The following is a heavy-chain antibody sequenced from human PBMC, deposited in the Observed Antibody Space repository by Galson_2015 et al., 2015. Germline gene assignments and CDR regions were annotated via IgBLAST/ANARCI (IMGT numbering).Heavy chain of an antibody. CDR1: GYTFTGYG. J-gene: IGHJ6*02. V-gene: IGHV1-18*04. D-gene: IGHD3-3*01. CDR3: ARDWTGIFGVVPTYYYYGMDV. Sequence: SVKVSCKASGYTFTGYGISWVRQAPGQGLEWMGWISAYNGNTNYAQKLQGRVTMTTDTSTSTAYMELRSLRSDDTAVYYCARDWTGIFGVVPTYYYYGMDVWGQGTTVTVSS. CDR2: ISAYNGNT.